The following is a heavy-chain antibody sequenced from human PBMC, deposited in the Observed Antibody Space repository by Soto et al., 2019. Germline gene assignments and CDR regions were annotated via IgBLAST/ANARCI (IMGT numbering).Heavy chain of an antibody. CDR2: ISWNSGGI. J-gene: IGHJ4*02. CDR3: AKALQYSGDPQGFDY. V-gene: IGHV3-9*01. D-gene: IGHD6-19*01. Sequence: PVGSLRLSCAASGFTFENYAMHWVRQAPGKGLEWVSGISWNSGGIGYADSVKGRFTISRDNAKNSLFLQMNSLSPEDTALYYCAKALQYSGDPQGFDYWGQGTQVTVSS. CDR1: GFTFENYA.